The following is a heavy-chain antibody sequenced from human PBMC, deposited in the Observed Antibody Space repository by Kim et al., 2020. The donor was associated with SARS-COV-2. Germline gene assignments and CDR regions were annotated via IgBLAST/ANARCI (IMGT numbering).Heavy chain of an antibody. CDR2: T. CDR3: AMGVYDILTDY. J-gene: IGHJ4*02. Sequence: TNHHPPLQRRVTISVDTSKNQFSLKLGSVTAADTAVYYCAMGVYDILTDYWGQGTLVTVSS. D-gene: IGHD3-9*01. V-gene: IGHV4-59*01.